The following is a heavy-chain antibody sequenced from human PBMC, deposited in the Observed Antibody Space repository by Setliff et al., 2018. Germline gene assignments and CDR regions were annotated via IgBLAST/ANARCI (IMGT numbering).Heavy chain of an antibody. D-gene: IGHD3-16*01. CDR1: GYGFSSYW. CDR2: IFPADSDT. CDR3: AIIDDAIMDLDY. V-gene: IGHV5-51*01. Sequence: PGESLKISCKGSGYGFSSYWIGWVRQMPGKGLEWIGIIFPADSDTRYSPSFQGQVTMSADKAISTAYLQWSSLKASDTAIYYCAIIDDAIMDLDYWGQGTLVTVSS. J-gene: IGHJ4*02.